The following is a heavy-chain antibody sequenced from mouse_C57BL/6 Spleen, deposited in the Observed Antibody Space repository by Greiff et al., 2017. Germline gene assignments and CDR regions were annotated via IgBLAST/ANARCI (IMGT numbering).Heavy chain of an antibody. J-gene: IGHJ4*01. CDR2: IDPEDGDT. CDR3: AMGDYSYAMDY. CDR1: GFHIKDYY. Sequence: EVQLQQSGAELVKPGASVKLSCTASGFHIKDYYMHWVKQRTEQGLEWIGRIDPEDGDTKYAPQFQGKATITADTSSNTAYLQLSSLTSEDTAVYYCAMGDYSYAMDYWGQGTSVTVSS. D-gene: IGHD1-1*01. V-gene: IGHV14-2*01.